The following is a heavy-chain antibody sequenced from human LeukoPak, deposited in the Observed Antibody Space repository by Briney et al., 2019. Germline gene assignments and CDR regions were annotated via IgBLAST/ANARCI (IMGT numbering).Heavy chain of an antibody. CDR3: AGGGSESYNLFGY. J-gene: IGHJ4*02. CDR2: ISSRSTYI. Sequence: GGSLRLSCAASGFTFSSYSMNWVRQAPGKGLEWVSSISSRSTYIYYADSVKGRFTISRDNAKDSLFLRMDSLRAEDTAVYYCAGGGSESYNLFGYWGQGTLVTVSS. V-gene: IGHV3-21*01. D-gene: IGHD3-10*01. CDR1: GFTFSSYS.